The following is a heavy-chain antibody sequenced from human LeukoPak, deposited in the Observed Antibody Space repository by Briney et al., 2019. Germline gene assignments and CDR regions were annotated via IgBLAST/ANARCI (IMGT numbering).Heavy chain of an antibody. CDR3: ASDYGYPNNAFDV. Sequence: GESLKISCKGSGYSFTNYWIGWVRQMPGKGLEWMGMIYPAYSDTRYRPSFQGQVTISADKSISTAYLQWISLKASDTAIYYCASDYGYPNNAFDVWGQGTMVKVSS. CDR1: GYSFTNYW. V-gene: IGHV5-51*01. CDR2: IYPAYSDT. J-gene: IGHJ3*01. D-gene: IGHD4-17*01.